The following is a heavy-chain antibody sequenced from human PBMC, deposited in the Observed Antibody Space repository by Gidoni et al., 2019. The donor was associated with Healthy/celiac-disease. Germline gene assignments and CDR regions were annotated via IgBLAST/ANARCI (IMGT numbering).Heavy chain of an antibody. CDR1: GFTFSSHA. CDR3: ARAGGSGWYWDY. D-gene: IGHD6-19*01. Sequence: VQPVESGGGVVQPGRSLRLPCAAPGFTFSSHAMHWVRPAPGPGLEWVAVISYDGGNKYYADSVKGRFTISRDNSKNTLYLQMSGLGAEDTAVYYCARAGGSGWYWDYWGQGTLVTVSS. V-gene: IGHV3-30-3*01. J-gene: IGHJ4*02. CDR2: ISYDGGNK.